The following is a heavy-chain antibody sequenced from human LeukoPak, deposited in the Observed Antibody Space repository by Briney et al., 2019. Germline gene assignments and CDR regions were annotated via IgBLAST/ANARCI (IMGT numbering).Heavy chain of an antibody. J-gene: IGHJ3*02. Sequence: GGSLRLSCAASGFTFSSYSMNWVRQAPGKGLEWVSYISSSSSTIYYADSVKGRFTISRDNAKNSLYLQMNSLRAEDTAVYYCARKWGFLAFDIWGQGTMVTVSS. CDR2: ISSSSSTI. D-gene: IGHD3-3*01. CDR3: ARKWGFLAFDI. CDR1: GFTFSSYS. V-gene: IGHV3-48*04.